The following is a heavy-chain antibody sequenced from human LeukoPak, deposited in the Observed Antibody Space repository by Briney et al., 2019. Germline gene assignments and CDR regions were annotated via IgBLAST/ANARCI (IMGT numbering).Heavy chain of an antibody. V-gene: IGHV3-48*03. CDR1: GFTFSSYE. J-gene: IGHJ4*02. CDR3: ARDANDYGDYSDRYFDY. CDR2: ISSSGSTI. Sequence: GGSLRLSXAASGFTFSSYEMNWVRQAPGKGLEWVSYISSSGSTIYYADSVKGRFTISRDNAKNSLYLQMNSLRAEDTAVYYCARDANDYGDYSDRYFDYWGQGTLVTVSS. D-gene: IGHD4-17*01.